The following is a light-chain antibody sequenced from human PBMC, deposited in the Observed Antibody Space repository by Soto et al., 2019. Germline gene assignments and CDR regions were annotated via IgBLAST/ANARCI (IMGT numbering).Light chain of an antibody. V-gene: IGKV1-39*01. Sequence: DIQLTQPPSSLSASLGDRVTISCRASQNIDNYLHRYQQKSGKAPEALIYAASSLRDGGSSRFSGGRYGTEFTLTINSLQPEDFATYYCQQSSGSPPITFGQGTRLDI. CDR1: QNIDNY. J-gene: IGKJ5*01. CDR3: QQSSGSPPIT. CDR2: AAS.